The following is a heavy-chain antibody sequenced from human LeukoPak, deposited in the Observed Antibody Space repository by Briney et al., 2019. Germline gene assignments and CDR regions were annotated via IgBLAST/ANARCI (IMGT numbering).Heavy chain of an antibody. CDR2: IYHSGST. D-gene: IGHD3-3*01. CDR3: ASLSRLRILEWLSRYYFDY. J-gene: IGHJ4*02. Sequence: SETLSLTCTVSGYSIGSGYYWGWIRRPPGKGLEWIGSIYHSGSTYYNPSLKSRVTISVDTSKNQFSLKLSSVTAADTAVYYCASLSRLRILEWLSRYYFDYWGQGTLVTVSS. CDR1: GYSIGSGYY. V-gene: IGHV4-38-2*02.